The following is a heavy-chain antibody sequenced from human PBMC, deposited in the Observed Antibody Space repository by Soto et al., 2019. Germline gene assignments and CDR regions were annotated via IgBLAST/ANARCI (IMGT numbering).Heavy chain of an antibody. D-gene: IGHD2-2*02. CDR2: INAGNGNT. J-gene: IGHJ6*02. V-gene: IGHV1-3*01. CDR1: GYTFTSYA. CDR3: ARDENIVVVPAAIPFHYYGMDV. Sequence: ASVKVSFKASGYTFTSYAMHWLRQAPGQRLEWMGWINAGNGNTKYSQKFQGRVTITRDTSASTAYMELSSLRSEDTAVYYCARDENIVVVPAAIPFHYYGMDVWGQGTTVTVSS.